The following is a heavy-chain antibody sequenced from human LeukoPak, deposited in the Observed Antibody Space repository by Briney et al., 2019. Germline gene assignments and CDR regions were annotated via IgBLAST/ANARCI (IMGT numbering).Heavy chain of an antibody. CDR1: GFSVSSIY. CDR2: IYSDGSI. CDR3: ARGGGSETSGGTGFFDL. J-gene: IGHJ2*01. V-gene: IGHV3-53*01. Sequence: GGSLRLSCAASGFSVSSIYMNWVRQAPGKGPEWVSVIYSDGSIYYADSEEGRFTISRDNSKNTLYLRMNTLRAEDTAVYYCARGGGSETSGGTGFFDLWGRGTLVTVSS. D-gene: IGHD3/OR15-3a*01.